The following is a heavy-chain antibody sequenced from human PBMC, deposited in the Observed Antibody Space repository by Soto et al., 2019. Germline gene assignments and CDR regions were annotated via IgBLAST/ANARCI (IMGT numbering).Heavy chain of an antibody. CDR1: GGTIKTSGYH. J-gene: IGHJ4*02. V-gene: IGHV4-30-4*08. D-gene: IGHD6-6*01. Sequence: TLSLTCTGSGGTIKTSGYHWSWLRQSPAKGLEWIGYIHNSGTSFYNPSLRGRVTVTLDTSRSQFSLTLASVTAADTAVYYCGREERIAAPPLDYWGQG. CDR2: IHNSGTS. CDR3: GREERIAAPPLDY.